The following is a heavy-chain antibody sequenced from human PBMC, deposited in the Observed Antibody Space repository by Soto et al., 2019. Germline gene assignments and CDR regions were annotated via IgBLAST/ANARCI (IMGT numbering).Heavy chain of an antibody. D-gene: IGHD5-12*01. J-gene: IGHJ4*02. CDR3: ARIRDGYTVDY. Sequence: QVTLKESGPVLVKPTEPLTLTCSVSGVSLSTVRMGVSWIRQPPGKALEWLAHIYSNDEKSYSKSLKSRLTISKDTSKSQVVLTMTNMDPVDTATYSCARIRDGYTVDYWSQGTLVTVSS. V-gene: IGHV2-26*01. CDR1: GVSLSTVRMG. CDR2: IYSNDEK.